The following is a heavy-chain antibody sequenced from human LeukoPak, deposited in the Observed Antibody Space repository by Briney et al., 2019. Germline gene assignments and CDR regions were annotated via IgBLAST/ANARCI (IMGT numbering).Heavy chain of an antibody. CDR1: GFTFSSYW. V-gene: IGHV3-7*01. Sequence: PGGSLRLSCAASGFTFSSYWMSWVRQAPGKGLEWVANIKQDGSEKYYVDSVEGRFTISRDNAKNSLYLQMNSLRAEDTAVYYCARGPPLPQYYYYYYMDVWGKGTTVTVSS. CDR2: IKQDGSEK. J-gene: IGHJ6*03. CDR3: ARGPPLPQYYYYYYMDV.